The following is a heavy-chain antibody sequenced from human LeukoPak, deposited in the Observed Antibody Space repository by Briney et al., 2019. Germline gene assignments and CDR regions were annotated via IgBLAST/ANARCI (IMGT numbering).Heavy chain of an antibody. CDR3: AGLLYDFWSGYGSWFDP. CDR2: IYYSGST. CDR1: GGSINNYY. Sequence: PSETLSLTCIVSGGSINNYYWSWIRQPPGKGLEWVGYIYYSGSTNYNPSLKSRVTISVDTSKNQFSLKLSSVTAADTAVYYCAGLLYDFWSGYGSWFDPWGQGTLVTVSS. V-gene: IGHV4-59*12. D-gene: IGHD3-3*01. J-gene: IGHJ5*02.